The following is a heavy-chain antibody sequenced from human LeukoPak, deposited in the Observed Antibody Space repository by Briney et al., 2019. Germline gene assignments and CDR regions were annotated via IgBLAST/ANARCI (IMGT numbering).Heavy chain of an antibody. V-gene: IGHV3-64*01. CDR2: ISSNGGST. D-gene: IGHD1-26*01. CDR3: ARVSGSYSYYFDY. J-gene: IGHJ4*02. Sequence: GGSLRLSCAASGFTFSSYAMHWVRQALGKGLEYVSAISSNGGSTYYANSVKGRFTISRDNSKNTLYLQMGSLRAEDMAVYYCARVSGSYSYYFDYWGQGTLVTVPS. CDR1: GFTFSSYA.